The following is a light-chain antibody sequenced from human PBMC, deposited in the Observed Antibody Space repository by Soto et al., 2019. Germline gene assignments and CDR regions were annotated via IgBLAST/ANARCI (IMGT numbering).Light chain of an antibody. V-gene: IGLV8-61*01. CDR3: VLYMGSGIGV. Sequence: QAVVTQEPSFSVSPGGTVTLTCGLSSGSVSTSYYPSWYQQTPGQSPRTLIYNTYTRSSGVPDRFSGSILGNKAALTITGAQADDESHYYCVLYMGSGIGVFGGGTKVTVL. CDR1: SGSVSTSYY. CDR2: NTY. J-gene: IGLJ3*02.